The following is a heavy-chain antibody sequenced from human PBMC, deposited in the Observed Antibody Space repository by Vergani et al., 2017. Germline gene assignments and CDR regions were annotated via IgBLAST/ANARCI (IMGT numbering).Heavy chain of an antibody. D-gene: IGHD2-15*01. CDR2: IKSDGRT. J-gene: IGHJ4*01. Sequence: VELLESGGGLAQPGGSLRVSCSASGFRVTTYYMSWVRQAPGKGLEWVSVIKSDGRTSYAESLRGRFTISRDTSRNAVYLQMNILRVEDTGVYYCTRSECSGTTCYGHYFDLWGHGSLVTVSS. CDR3: TRSECSGTTCYGHYFDL. V-gene: IGHV3-66*02. CDR1: GFRVTTYY.